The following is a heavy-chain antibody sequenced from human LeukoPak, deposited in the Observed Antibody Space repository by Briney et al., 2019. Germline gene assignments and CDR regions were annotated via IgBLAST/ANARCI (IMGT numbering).Heavy chain of an antibody. J-gene: IGHJ4*02. V-gene: IGHV1-24*01. D-gene: IGHD6-13*01. CDR2: FDPEDGET. CDR3: ATVERIAAAVNFDY. CDR1: GYTLTELS. Sequence: ASVKVSCKVSGYTLTELSMHWVRQAPGKGLEWMGGFDPEDGETIYAQKFQGRVTMTEDTSTDTAYMELSSLRSEDTAVYYCATVERIAAAVNFDYWGQGTLVTVSS.